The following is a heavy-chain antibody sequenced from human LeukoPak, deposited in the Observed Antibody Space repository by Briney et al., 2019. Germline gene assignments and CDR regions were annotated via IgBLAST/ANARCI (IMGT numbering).Heavy chain of an antibody. Sequence: SETLSLTCTVSGGSISSGGYYWSWIRQHPGKGLEWIGYISYSGSTNYNPSLKSRVTISVDTSKNQFSLKLSSVTAADTAVYYCARQDGDYPLYYFDYWGQGTLVTVSS. CDR2: ISYSGST. V-gene: IGHV4-61*08. D-gene: IGHD4-17*01. CDR1: GGSISSGGYY. CDR3: ARQDGDYPLYYFDY. J-gene: IGHJ4*02.